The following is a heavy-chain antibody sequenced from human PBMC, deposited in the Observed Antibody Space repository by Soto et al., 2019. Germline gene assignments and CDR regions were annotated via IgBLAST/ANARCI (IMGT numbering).Heavy chain of an antibody. CDR1: GGSISSGDYY. CDR2: IYPSGSA. CDR3: ARQSYCTNGVCSGPGWFDP. V-gene: IGHV4-30-4*01. D-gene: IGHD2-8*01. J-gene: IGHJ5*02. Sequence: SETLSLTCTVSGGSISSGDYYWSWIRQPPGKGLEWIGYIYPSGSAYYNPSLKSRLTISVNTSKNQFSLKLSSVTAADTAVYFCARQSYCTNGVCSGPGWFDPWGQGTLVTVSS.